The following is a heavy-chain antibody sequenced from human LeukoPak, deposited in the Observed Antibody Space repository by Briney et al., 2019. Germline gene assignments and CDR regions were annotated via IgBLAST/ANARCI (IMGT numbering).Heavy chain of an antibody. Sequence: GRSLRLSCAASGFTFSSYWMTWVRQAPGKGLEWVANIKHDGSEEYYVDSVKGRFTISRDNAKNSLYLQMNSLRAEDTAVYYCARTLGYCSSTNCFLTFDYWGQGTLVTVSS. J-gene: IGHJ4*02. V-gene: IGHV3-7*04. CDR3: ARTLGYCSSTNCFLTFDY. CDR2: IKHDGSEE. D-gene: IGHD2-2*01. CDR1: GFTFSSYW.